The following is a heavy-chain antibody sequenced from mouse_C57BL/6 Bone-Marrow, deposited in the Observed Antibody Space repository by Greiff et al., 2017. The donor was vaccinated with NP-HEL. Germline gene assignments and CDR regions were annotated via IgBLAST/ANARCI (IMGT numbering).Heavy chain of an antibody. CDR1: GYTFTSYW. CDR2: IDPSDSYT. J-gene: IGHJ3*01. CDR3: AREGSPAWFAY. Sequence: QVQLQQPGAELVRPGTSVKLSCKASGYTFTSYWMHWVKQRPGQGLEWIGVIDPSDSYTNYNQKFKGKATLTVDTSSSTAYMQLSSLTSEDSAVYYCAREGSPAWFAYWGQGTLVTVSA. V-gene: IGHV1-59*01. D-gene: IGHD1-1*01.